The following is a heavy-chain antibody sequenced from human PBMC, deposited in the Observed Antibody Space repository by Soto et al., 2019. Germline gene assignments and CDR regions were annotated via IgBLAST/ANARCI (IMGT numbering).Heavy chain of an antibody. D-gene: IGHD3-16*01. CDR1: GYSITSGFY. J-gene: IGHJ4*02. CDR2: ISYSAKT. CDR3: TRGAGAPWVRFDS. V-gene: IGHV4-38-2*01. Sequence: PSETLSLTCGVSGYSITSGFYWGWVRQSPGKGLEWIGTISYSAKTFYNPSLASRFSMAVDSSKNQFSLRLTSVTAADTALYYCTRGAGAPWVRFDSWGRGILVTGLL.